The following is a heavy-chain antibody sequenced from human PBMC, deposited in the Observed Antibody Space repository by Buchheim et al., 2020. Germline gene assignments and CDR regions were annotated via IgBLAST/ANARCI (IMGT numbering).Heavy chain of an antibody. V-gene: IGHV3-30*18. CDR3: AKDKAAPADYYFDY. CDR2: TSNDGWDT. CDR1: GFTFSSYA. Sequence: QVQLVESGGGVVQPGRSLRLSCAASGFTFSSYAMHWVRQAPGKALEWVTVTSNDGWDTHYADSVRGRFTISRDHSKPPLFLQMNSLRPEDTAVYYCAKDKAAPADYYFDYWGQGTL. D-gene: IGHD2-2*01. J-gene: IGHJ4*02.